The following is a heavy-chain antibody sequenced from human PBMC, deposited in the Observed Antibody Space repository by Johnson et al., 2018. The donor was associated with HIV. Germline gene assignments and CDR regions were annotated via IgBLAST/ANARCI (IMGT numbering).Heavy chain of an antibody. CDR2: IYSGGTT. J-gene: IGHJ3*02. CDR1: GFTVSSNY. Sequence: VQLVESGGGLIQPGGSPRLSCAASGFTVSSNYMSWVRQAPGKGLEWVSVIYSGGTTYYAASVKGRFTISRDNAKNTLYLHMNSLRAEDTAVYYCARASDAFDIWGQGTMVTVSS. V-gene: IGHV3-53*01. CDR3: ARASDAFDI.